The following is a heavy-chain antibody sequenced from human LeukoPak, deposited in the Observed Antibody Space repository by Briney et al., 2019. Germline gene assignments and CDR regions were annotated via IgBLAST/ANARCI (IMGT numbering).Heavy chain of an antibody. CDR3: ARDPQYCSSTSCYPMDV. CDR2: ISSNGGST. D-gene: IGHD2-2*01. V-gene: IGHV3-64*01. J-gene: IGHJ6*04. CDR1: GFTFSSYA. Sequence: GGSLRLSCAASGFTFSSYAMHWVRQAPGKGLEYVSAISSNGGSTYYANSVKGRFTISRDNSKNTLYLQMGSLRAEDMAVYYCARDPQYCSSTSCYPMDVWGEGTTVTVSS.